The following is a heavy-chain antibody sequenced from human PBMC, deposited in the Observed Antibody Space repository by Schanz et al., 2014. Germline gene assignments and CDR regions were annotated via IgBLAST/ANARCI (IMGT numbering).Heavy chain of an antibody. J-gene: IGHJ6*03. Sequence: EVQLVESGGGLVQPGGSLRLSCAASGFTFSTSTMHWVRQVPGKGLVWVSRIKSDGSSTSYADSVKGRFTISRDNAKNTLYLQMNSLRAEDTAVYYCAKGPYYYYYMDVWGNGTTVTVSS. CDR3: AKGPYYYYYMDV. CDR1: GFTFSTST. V-gene: IGHV3-74*02. CDR2: IKSDGSST.